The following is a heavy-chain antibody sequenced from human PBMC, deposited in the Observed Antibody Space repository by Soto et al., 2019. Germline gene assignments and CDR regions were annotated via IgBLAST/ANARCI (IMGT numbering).Heavy chain of an antibody. D-gene: IGHD3-16*01. Sequence: SETLSLTCSVSGDSISNYYWSWIRQPPGKGLEWIGYMYYSGSRNYNPSLNSRVTISVDTSKNQFSLKLSSVTAADTAVYYGTRGDRLRLRNGFVPWGQG. CDR2: MYYSGSR. CDR1: GDSISNYY. V-gene: IGHV4-59*01. CDR3: TRGDRLRLRNGFVP. J-gene: IGHJ5*02.